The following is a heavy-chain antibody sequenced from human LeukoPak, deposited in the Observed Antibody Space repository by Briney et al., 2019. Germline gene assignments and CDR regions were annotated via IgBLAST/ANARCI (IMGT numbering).Heavy chain of an antibody. V-gene: IGHV1-24*01. D-gene: IGHD6-13*01. CDR2: FDPEDGET. J-gene: IGHJ3*02. CDR1: GYTLTELS. Sequence: ASVKVSCKVSGYTLTELSMHWVRQAPGKGLEWMGGFDPEDGETIYAQKFQGRVTMTEDASTDTAYMELSSLRSEDTAVYYCATASWREGHGGAFDIWGQGTMATVSS. CDR3: ATASWREGHGGAFDI.